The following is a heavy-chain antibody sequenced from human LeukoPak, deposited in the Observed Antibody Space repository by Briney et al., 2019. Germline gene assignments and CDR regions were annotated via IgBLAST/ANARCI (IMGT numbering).Heavy chain of an antibody. CDR2: IFNSGNT. Sequence: SETLSLTCTVSGYSISSGYYWGWIRQAPEKGLEWIAHIFNSGNTHYNPYLKSRLTISVDTSKNQFSLRLSSVTAADTAVYYCAREGSYYFGSGAPLWGQGTLVTVSS. CDR1: GYSISSGYY. V-gene: IGHV4-38-2*02. J-gene: IGHJ4*02. D-gene: IGHD3-10*01. CDR3: AREGSYYFGSGAPL.